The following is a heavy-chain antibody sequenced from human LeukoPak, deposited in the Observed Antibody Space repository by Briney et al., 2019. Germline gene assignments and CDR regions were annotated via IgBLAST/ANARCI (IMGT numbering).Heavy chain of an antibody. Sequence: ASVKVSCKGSGYTFRCFGISWVRQAPGQGLEWMGWISIYNGDTKYAQKFQDRVTMTRDTSTSTAYMEVRSLRSDDTAVYYCAREPPIFYGSATIAMDHWGQGTLVTVSS. J-gene: IGHJ4*02. CDR3: AREPPIFYGSATIAMDH. CDR2: ISIYNGDT. D-gene: IGHD3-10*01. V-gene: IGHV1-18*01. CDR1: GYTFRCFG.